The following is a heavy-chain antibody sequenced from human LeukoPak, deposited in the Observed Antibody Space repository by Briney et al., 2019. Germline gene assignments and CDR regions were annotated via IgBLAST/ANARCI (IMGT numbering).Heavy chain of an antibody. Sequence: SETLSLTCTVSGDTFSSSDWSWIRQAPGKGLDWIGFIYYPVDTNYNPSLQSRVTMSVNISTKKFPLRLTSVPTAETAVYYCSRRRYIDSSGYNPTYYFDCWGQGILVTVSS. CDR1: GDTFSSSD. J-gene: IGHJ4*02. V-gene: IGHV4-59*01. CDR2: IYYPVDT. D-gene: IGHD3-22*01. CDR3: SRRRYIDSSGYNPTYYFDC.